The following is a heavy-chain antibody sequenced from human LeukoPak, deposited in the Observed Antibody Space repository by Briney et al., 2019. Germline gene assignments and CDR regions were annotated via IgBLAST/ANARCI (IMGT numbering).Heavy chain of an antibody. CDR2: INSDGSST. Sequence: GGSLRLSCAASGFTFSSYWTHWVRQAPGKGLVWVSHINSDGSSTSYADSVKGRFTISRDNAKNTLYLQMNSLRAEDTAVYYCARGGYSGYDGPDYWGQGTLVTVSS. CDR1: GFTFSSYW. V-gene: IGHV3-74*01. D-gene: IGHD5-12*01. CDR3: ARGGYSGYDGPDY. J-gene: IGHJ4*02.